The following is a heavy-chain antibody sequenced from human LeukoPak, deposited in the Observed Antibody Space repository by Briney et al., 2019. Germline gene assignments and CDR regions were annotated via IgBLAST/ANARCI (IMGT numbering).Heavy chain of an antibody. CDR1: GYSFTGYY. Sequence: ASLKVSCKASGYSFTGYYIHWVRQAPGQGLEWMGWINPDGGVTKSAQNFQGRVTMTRDKSINTVYMELSGLTSDDTALYYCARGPNHYYYMDFWGTGTTVSVSS. V-gene: IGHV1-2*02. CDR3: ARGPNHYYYMDF. CDR2: INPDGGVT. D-gene: IGHD2-8*01. J-gene: IGHJ6*03.